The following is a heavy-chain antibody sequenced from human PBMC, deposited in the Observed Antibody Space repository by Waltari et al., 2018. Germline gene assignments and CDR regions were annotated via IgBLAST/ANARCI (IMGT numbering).Heavy chain of an antibody. CDR1: GGSFSGGYYS. CDR3: ARRNPQASYATDV. V-gene: IGHV4-39*02. Sequence: QVQLQESDPGLVKPSETLSLTCSVSGGSFSGGYYSWDWIRQPPGRGLEWIGGVDHAGRAYYDPSLNSRLIISIDTSNNHFSLKLTSLTAADTAVYYCARRNPQASYATDVWGQGTTVTVSS. J-gene: IGHJ6*02. D-gene: IGHD2-2*01. CDR2: VDHAGRA.